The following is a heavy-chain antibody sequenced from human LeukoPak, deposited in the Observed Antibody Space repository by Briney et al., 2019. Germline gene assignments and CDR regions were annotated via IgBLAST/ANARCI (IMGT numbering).Heavy chain of an antibody. D-gene: IGHD3-10*01. CDR2: IYYSGST. CDR3: ARFTTMVRGVVPIAYNWFDP. J-gene: IGHJ5*02. V-gene: IGHV4-59*08. Sequence: SETLSLTCTVSGGSISSYYWSWIRQPPGKGLEWIGYIYYSGSTNYNPSLKSRVTISVDTSKNQFSLKLSSVTAADTAVYYCARFTTMVRGVVPIAYNWFDPWGQGTLVTVSS. CDR1: GGSISSYY.